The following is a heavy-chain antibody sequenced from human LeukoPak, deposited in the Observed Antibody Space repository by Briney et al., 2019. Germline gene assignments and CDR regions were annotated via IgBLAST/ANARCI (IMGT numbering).Heavy chain of an antibody. D-gene: IGHD5-12*01. CDR2: ISGSGGST. Sequence: PRGSLRLSCAASGFTFSSYAMSWVRQAPGKGLEWVSAISGSGGSTYYADSVKGRFTISRDNSKNTLYLQMNSLRAEDTAVYYCAKGGYGPDAFDIWGQGTMVTVSS. CDR3: AKGGYGPDAFDI. J-gene: IGHJ3*02. CDR1: GFTFSSYA. V-gene: IGHV3-23*01.